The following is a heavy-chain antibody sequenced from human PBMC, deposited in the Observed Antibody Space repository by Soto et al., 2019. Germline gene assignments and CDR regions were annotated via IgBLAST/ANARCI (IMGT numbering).Heavy chain of an antibody. J-gene: IGHJ6*02. V-gene: IGHV4-30-4*01. CDR1: GGSLSSGDYY. D-gene: IGHD3-22*01. CDR3: ASGDNYYDSSGPRSYYSGMDV. CDR2: IYYSGST. Sequence: QVQLQESGPGLVKPSQTLSLTCTVSGGSLSSGDYYWSWIRQPPGKVLEWIAYIYYSGSTYYNPSLKSRVTISVDTSKNQFSLKLSSVTAADTAVYYCASGDNYYDSSGPRSYYSGMDVWGQGTTVTVSS.